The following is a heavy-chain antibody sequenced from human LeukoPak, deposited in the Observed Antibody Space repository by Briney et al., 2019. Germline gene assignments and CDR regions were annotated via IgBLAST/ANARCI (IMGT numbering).Heavy chain of an antibody. CDR2: LSSSSNII. V-gene: IGHV3-48*01. J-gene: IGHJ2*01. CDR3: AKGPSYETPYWYSDL. Sequence: GGSLRLSCAASGFTFSSYSMNWVRQAPGKGLEWVSYLSSSSNIIYHADSVKGRLTISRDNAKNSLYLQMNSLRAEDTAVYYCAKGPSYETPYWYSDLWGRGTLVTVSS. CDR1: GFTFSSYS. D-gene: IGHD2-15*01.